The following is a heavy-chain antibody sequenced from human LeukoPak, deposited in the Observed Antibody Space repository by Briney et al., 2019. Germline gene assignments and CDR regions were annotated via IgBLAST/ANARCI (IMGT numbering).Heavy chain of an antibody. CDR3: AKLLGTVTTYDS. D-gene: IGHD2/OR15-2a*01. J-gene: IGHJ4*02. CDR2: INYDGSAK. CDR1: GFTFSTFW. V-gene: IGHV3-7*01. Sequence: PGWSLTLSCEASGFTFSTFWMTWVRQAPGKGLEWLANINYDGSAKFYAASVKGRFTISRDNTKSSLYLQMNSLGAEDTAMYYCAKLLGTVTTYDSWGQGTRVTVSS.